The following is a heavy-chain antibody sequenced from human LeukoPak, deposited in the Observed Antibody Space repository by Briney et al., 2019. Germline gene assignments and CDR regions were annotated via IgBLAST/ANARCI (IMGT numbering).Heavy chain of an antibody. J-gene: IGHJ4*02. CDR1: GGTFSSYA. V-gene: IGHV1-69*13. Sequence: SVKVSCKASGGTFSSYAISWVRQAPGQGLEWMGGIIPIFGTANYAQKFQGRVTITADESTSTAYMELSSLRSEDTAVYYCARGHDYGDYVFDYWGQGTLVTVSS. CDR2: IIPIFGTA. CDR3: ARGHDYGDYVFDY. D-gene: IGHD4-17*01.